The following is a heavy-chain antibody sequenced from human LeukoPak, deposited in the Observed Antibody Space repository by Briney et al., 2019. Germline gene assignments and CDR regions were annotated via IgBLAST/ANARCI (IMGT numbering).Heavy chain of an antibody. Sequence: SETLSLTCTVSGGSISSYYWSWIRQPPGKGLEWIGYIYYSGSTNYNPSLKSRVTISVDTSKNQFSLKLSSVTAADTAVYYCTRSGSYGDDAFVIWGQGTMVTVSS. CDR1: GGSISSYY. V-gene: IGHV4-59*08. CDR2: IYYSGST. CDR3: TRSGSYGDDAFVI. D-gene: IGHD3-10*01. J-gene: IGHJ3*02.